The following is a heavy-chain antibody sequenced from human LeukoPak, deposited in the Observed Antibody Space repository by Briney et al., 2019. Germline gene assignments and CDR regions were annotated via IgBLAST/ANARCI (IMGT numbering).Heavy chain of an antibody. D-gene: IGHD3-22*01. CDR2: IHNSGAT. Sequence: SETLSLTCSVSGGSISSGGYYWSWIRLHPGKGLEWIGYIHNSGATYYNPSLKSRVTISIEMSKNQFSLKLSSVTAADTAVYYCASTTYYYDSSGYPGSDAFDIWGQGTMVTVSS. CDR3: ASTTYYYDSSGYPGSDAFDI. J-gene: IGHJ3*02. V-gene: IGHV4-31*03. CDR1: GGSISSGGYY.